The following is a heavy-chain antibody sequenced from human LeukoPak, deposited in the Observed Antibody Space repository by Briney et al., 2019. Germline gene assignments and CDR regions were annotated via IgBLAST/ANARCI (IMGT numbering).Heavy chain of an antibody. V-gene: IGHV3-23*01. CDR1: GFTFSSYA. CDR3: ARGSGSHSGNYYAY. J-gene: IGHJ4*02. Sequence: GGSLRLSCAASGFTFSSYAMSWVRQAPGKGLEWVSTISDSGGSTYYAASVKGRFTISRDNSKNTLYLQMNSLRAEDTAVYFRARGSGSHSGNYYAYWGQGTLVTVSS. CDR2: ISDSGGST. D-gene: IGHD1-26*01.